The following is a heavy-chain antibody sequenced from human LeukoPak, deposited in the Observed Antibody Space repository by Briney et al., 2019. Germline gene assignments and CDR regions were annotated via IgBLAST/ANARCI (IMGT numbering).Heavy chain of an antibody. CDR3: AAADYFDY. V-gene: IGHV3-7*01. J-gene: IGHJ4*02. CDR2: IKPDGSEK. Sequence: GGSLRLSCAVSRFTFSNSWMSWVRQAPGKGLEWVATIKPDGSEKYYVDSVKGRFTISRDNAKNSLYLQMSSLRAEDTAVYYCAAADYFDYWGQGTLVTVSS. CDR1: RFTFSNSW.